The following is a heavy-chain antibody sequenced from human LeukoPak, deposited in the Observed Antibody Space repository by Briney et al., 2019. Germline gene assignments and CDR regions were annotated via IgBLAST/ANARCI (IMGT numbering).Heavy chain of an antibody. J-gene: IGHJ4*02. Sequence: GASLKLSCKASGYTFTSYYINWVRQAPGQGLEWVGWINPNSGNTDYAQTLKGRVTMTRNTSKSTAYMKLNSLRSEDTAVYYCARGLSDYYDSSGYYGYWGQGTLVTVSS. V-gene: IGHV1-8*01. CDR3: ARGLSDYYDSSGYYGY. D-gene: IGHD3-22*01. CDR1: GYTFTSYY. CDR2: INPNSGNT.